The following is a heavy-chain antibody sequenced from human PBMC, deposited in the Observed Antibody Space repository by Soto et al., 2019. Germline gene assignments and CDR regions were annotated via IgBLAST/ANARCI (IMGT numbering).Heavy chain of an antibody. Sequence: PSETLSLTCGLSGGPITNHYHSWIRQSPGKGLEWIGSVYFRGTSNYNPSLRSRATISLDDSKNQLSLELTSVTAEDSAVYYCARDMRSRGWFDPWGQGALVTVSS. J-gene: IGHJ5*02. V-gene: IGHV4-59*11. CDR2: VYFRGTS. CDR3: ARDMRSRGWFDP. CDR1: GGPITNHY. D-gene: IGHD2-2*01.